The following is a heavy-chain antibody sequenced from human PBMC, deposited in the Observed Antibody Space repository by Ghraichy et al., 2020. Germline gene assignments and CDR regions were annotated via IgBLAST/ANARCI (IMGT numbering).Heavy chain of an antibody. CDR2: IYHNGNT. Sequence: ETLSLTCTVSGGSIGNHYWTWVRQPPGKGLEWIGYIYHNGNTAYSPSLMSRVGISLDTSKNQFSLKVNSVTAADTAIYYCARRRGYGSGIYYFAMDVWGPGTTVTVSS. CDR3: ARRRGYGSGIYYFAMDV. CDR1: GGSIGNHY. J-gene: IGHJ6*02. D-gene: IGHD3-10*01. V-gene: IGHV4-59*08.